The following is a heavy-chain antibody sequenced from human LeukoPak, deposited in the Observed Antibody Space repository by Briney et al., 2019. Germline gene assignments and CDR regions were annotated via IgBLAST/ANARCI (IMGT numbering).Heavy chain of an antibody. CDR3: ALTSIVVVISAFDI. D-gene: IGHD3-22*01. J-gene: IGHJ3*02. CDR2: FDPEDGET. CDR1: GYTLTELS. Sequence: ASVKVSCKVSGYTLTELSMHWVRQAPGKGLEWMGGFDPEDGETIYAQKFQGRVTMTEDTSTDTAYMELSSLRSEDTAVYYCALTSIVVVISAFDIWGQGTMVTASS. V-gene: IGHV1-24*01.